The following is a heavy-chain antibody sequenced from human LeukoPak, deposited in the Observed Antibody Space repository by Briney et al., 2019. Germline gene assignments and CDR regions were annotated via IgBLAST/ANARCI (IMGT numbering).Heavy chain of an antibody. CDR1: GGSISSYY. D-gene: IGHD2/OR15-2a*01. CDR3: ARDHAFGSYGMDV. CDR2: IYYSGST. Sequence: SETLSLTCTVSGGSISSYYWSWIRQPPGKGLEWIGYIYYSGSTNYNPSLKSRVTISVDTSKNQFSLKLSSVTAADTAVYCCARDHAFGSYGMDVWGQGTTVTVSS. J-gene: IGHJ6*02. V-gene: IGHV4-59*01.